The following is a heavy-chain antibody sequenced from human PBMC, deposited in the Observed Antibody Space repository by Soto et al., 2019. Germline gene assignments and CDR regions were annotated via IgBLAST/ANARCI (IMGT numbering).Heavy chain of an antibody. CDR1: GGSFTSNNW. CDR3: ASRDPGTSVDY. D-gene: IGHD1-7*01. CDR2: IYRTGST. J-gene: IGHJ4*02. V-gene: IGHV4-4*02. Sequence: PSETLSLTCTVSGGSFTSNNWCTWVRQPPGQGLEWIGEIYRTGSTNYNQSLKSRVTISLDKSENQFSLKVTSLTAEDTAVYYCASRDPGTSVDYWGQGTLVTVSS.